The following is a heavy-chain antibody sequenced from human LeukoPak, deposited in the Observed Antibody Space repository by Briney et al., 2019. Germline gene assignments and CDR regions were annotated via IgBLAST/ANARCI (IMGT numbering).Heavy chain of an antibody. CDR3: ARYRDSVPDY. D-gene: IGHD2-21*02. V-gene: IGHV3-74*01. CDR2: INTDGNST. Sequence: GGSLRLSCASSGFTFSTYRMHWVRQAPGKGLVWVSRINTDGNSTTYADSVKGRLTIYRDNAKNTVYLKMNSLRAEDTALYYCARYRDSVPDYWGQGTLVTVSS. CDR1: GFTFSTYR. J-gene: IGHJ4*02.